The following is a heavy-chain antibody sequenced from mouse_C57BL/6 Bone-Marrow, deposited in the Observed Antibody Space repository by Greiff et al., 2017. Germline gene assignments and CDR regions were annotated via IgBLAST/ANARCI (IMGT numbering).Heavy chain of an antibody. J-gene: IGHJ3*01. Sequence: QVQLQQPGAELVKPGASVQLSCKASGYTFTSYWMHWVKQRPGQGLEWIGMIHPNSGSTNYNDQFNSKAPLTVDNSAGRADMKLSRRTSEDSAGYYCARGSFADWGQGTLVSVA. V-gene: IGHV1-64*01. CDR2: IHPNSGST. CDR3: ARGSFAD. CDR1: GYTFTSYW. D-gene: IGHD3-1*01.